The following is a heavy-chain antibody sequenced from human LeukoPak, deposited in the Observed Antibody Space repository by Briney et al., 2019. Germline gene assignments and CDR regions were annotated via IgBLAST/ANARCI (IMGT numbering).Heavy chain of an antibody. J-gene: IGHJ5*02. CDR2: ISSSSSTI. CDR1: GFTFSSYS. Sequence: GGSLRLSCAASGFTFSSYSMNWVRQAPGKGLEWVSYISSSSSTIYYADSVKGRFTISRDNAKNSLYLQMNSQRAEDTAVYYCARGKGGNPPWGQGTLVTVSS. CDR3: ARGKGGNPP. V-gene: IGHV3-48*01. D-gene: IGHD4-23*01.